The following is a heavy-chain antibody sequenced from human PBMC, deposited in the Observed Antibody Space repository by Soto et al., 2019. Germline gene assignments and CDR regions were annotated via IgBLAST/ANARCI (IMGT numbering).Heavy chain of an antibody. CDR3: ARTLPNRQLFDS. V-gene: IGHV4-34*01. CDR2: INHSGST. CDR1: GGSFSGYY. Sequence: SETLSLTCAVYGGSFSGYYWSWIRQPPGKGLEWIGEINHSGSTNYNPSLKSRVTISIGTSKNQFSLRLASVTAADTAVYYCARTLPNRQLFDSWSQGTLVTVSS. D-gene: IGHD1-1*01. J-gene: IGHJ4*02.